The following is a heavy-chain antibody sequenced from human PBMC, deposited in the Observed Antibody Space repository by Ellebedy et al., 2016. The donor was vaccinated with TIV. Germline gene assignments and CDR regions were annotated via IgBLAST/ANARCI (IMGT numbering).Heavy chain of an antibody. J-gene: IGHJ4*02. D-gene: IGHD6-19*01. CDR2: ISAYNGNT. V-gene: IGHV1-18*01. CDR1: GGTFSSYA. Sequence: ASVKVSXXASGGTFSSYAISWVRQAPGQGLEWMGWISAYNGNTNYAQKLQGRVTMTTDTSTSTAYMELRSLRSDDTAVYYCARGGLPGIAVAGSFDYWGQGTLVTVSS. CDR3: ARGGLPGIAVAGSFDY.